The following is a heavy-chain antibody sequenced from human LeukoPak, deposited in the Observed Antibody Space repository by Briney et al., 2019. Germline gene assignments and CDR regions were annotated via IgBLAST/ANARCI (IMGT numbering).Heavy chain of an antibody. Sequence: ASVNVSCKASGYTFTDYYLHWVRQAPGQGLEWVGWINPNSGGTNYAQKFQGRVTMTRDASISTVYMELSRLRSDDTAVYYCSREDYWGQGTLVTVCS. V-gene: IGHV1-2*02. CDR1: GYTFTDYY. CDR2: INPNSGGT. J-gene: IGHJ4*02. CDR3: SREDY.